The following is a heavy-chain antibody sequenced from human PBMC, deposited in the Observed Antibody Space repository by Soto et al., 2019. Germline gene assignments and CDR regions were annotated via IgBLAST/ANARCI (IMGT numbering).Heavy chain of an antibody. V-gene: IGHV4-31*03. CDR2: IYYSGTT. CDR1: GGSISGDGSY. Sequence: QLQESGPGLVETSETLSLTCSVSGGSISGDGSYWAWIRQYPGKGLEWIGYIYYSGTTYYNPSLRSRASISVDTSKSQFSLRLDSVNAADTAIYYCARETKTYCSGGSCNWFDPWGQGILVAVSS. J-gene: IGHJ5*02. D-gene: IGHD2-15*01. CDR3: ARETKTYCSGGSCNWFDP.